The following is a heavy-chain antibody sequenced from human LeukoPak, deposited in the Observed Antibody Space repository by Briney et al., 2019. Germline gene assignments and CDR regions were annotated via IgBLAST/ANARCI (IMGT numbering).Heavy chain of an antibody. CDR3: ARAEGWNTRDGAFDI. Sequence: GGSLRLSCAASGFTFSSYSMNWVRQAPGKGLEWVSSISSSSSYIYYADSVKGRFTISRDNAKNSLHLQMNSLRAEDTAVYYCARAEGWNTRDGAFDIWGQGTMVTVSS. J-gene: IGHJ3*02. CDR2: ISSSSSYI. CDR1: GFTFSSYS. V-gene: IGHV3-21*01. D-gene: IGHD1/OR15-1a*01.